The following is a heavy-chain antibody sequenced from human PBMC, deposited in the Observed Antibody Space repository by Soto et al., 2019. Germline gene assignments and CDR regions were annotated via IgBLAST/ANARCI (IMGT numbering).Heavy chain of an antibody. Sequence: PSETLSLTCAVYGGSFSGYYWSWIRQPPGKGLEWIGEINHSGSTNYNPSLKSRVTISVDTSKDQFSLKLSSVTAADTAVYYCASPKIDYYYAMDVWGQGTTVTVSS. J-gene: IGHJ6*02. CDR3: ASPKIDYYYAMDV. CDR2: INHSGST. CDR1: GGSFSGYY. V-gene: IGHV4-34*01.